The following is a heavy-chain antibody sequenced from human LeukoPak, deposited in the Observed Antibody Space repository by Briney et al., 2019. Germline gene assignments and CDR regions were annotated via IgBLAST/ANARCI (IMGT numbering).Heavy chain of an antibody. Sequence: GGSLRLSCAASGFTFSNAWMSWVRQAPGMGLEWVGRIKSKTDCGTTDYAAPVKGRFTISRDDSKNTLYLQMDSLKTEDTAVYYCTTDAGYSSAWNYWGQGTLVTVSS. D-gene: IGHD6-19*01. J-gene: IGHJ4*02. CDR3: TTDAGYSSAWNY. CDR2: IKSKTDCGTT. V-gene: IGHV3-15*01. CDR1: GFTFSNAW.